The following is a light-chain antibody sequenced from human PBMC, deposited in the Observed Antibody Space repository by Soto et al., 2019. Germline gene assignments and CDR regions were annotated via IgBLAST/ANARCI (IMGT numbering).Light chain of an antibody. CDR1: RSNLGAGYD. CDR2: DNT. J-gene: IGLJ3*02. Sequence: QSVLTQPPSMSGAPGQRVTLSCTGSRSNLGAGYDVHWYQRLPGAAPKLLIYDNTHRPSGVPNRFSGSKSGTSASLAITGLQAEDEADYYCGSYAGSNTWVFGGGTKLTVL. V-gene: IGLV1-40*01. CDR3: GSYAGSNTWV.